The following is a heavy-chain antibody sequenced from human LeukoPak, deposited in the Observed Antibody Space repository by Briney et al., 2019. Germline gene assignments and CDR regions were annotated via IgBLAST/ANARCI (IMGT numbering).Heavy chain of an antibody. J-gene: IGHJ4*02. V-gene: IGHV4-4*07. D-gene: IGHD2-15*01. CDR1: GGSISSYY. CDR2: IYTSGNT. Sequence: SETLSLTCTVSGGSISSYYWTWIRQPAGKGLEWIGRIYTSGNTGYNPSLKSRVTMSVDTTKNQFSLNLSSVTAADTAVYYCARVDLRAAFFDYWGQGTLVTVSS. CDR3: ARVDLRAAFFDY.